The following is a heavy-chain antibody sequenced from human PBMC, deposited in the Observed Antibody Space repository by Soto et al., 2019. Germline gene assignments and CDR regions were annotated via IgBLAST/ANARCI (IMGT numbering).Heavy chain of an antibody. J-gene: IGHJ5*02. Sequence: ASVKVSCKASGYTFTSYYMHWVRQAPGQGLEWMGIINPSGGSTSYAQKFQGRVTITADESTSTAYMELSSLRSEDTAVYYCARVVREYSSGWYVWFDPWGQGTLVTVSS. D-gene: IGHD6-19*01. V-gene: IGHV1-46*01. CDR2: INPSGGST. CDR1: GYTFTSYY. CDR3: ARVVREYSSGWYVWFDP.